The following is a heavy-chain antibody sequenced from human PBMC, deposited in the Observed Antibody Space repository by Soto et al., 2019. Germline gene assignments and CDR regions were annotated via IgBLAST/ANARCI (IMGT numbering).Heavy chain of an antibody. Sequence: QVQLVQSGAEVKKPGASVKVSCKASGYTFTSYDINWVRQATGQGLEWMGWMNPNSGKTGYAQELQGRVIITRNTSRSTAYMKLSSLRSEDKEVYYYARELAGRIDYWSQGTLVTVSS. J-gene: IGHJ4*02. CDR3: ARELAGRIDY. V-gene: IGHV1-8*01. CDR2: MNPNSGKT. D-gene: IGHD1-7*01. CDR1: GYTFTSYD.